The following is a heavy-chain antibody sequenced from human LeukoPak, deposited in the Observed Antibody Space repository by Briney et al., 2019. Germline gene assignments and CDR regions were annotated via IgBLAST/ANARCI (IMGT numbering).Heavy chain of an antibody. CDR1: GGSFSGYY. D-gene: IGHD6-13*01. J-gene: IGHJ6*02. CDR2: INHSGST. CDR3: ARGGGPIAAAGTEAYYYGMDV. Sequence: SETLSLTCAVYGGSFSGYYWSWIRQPPGKGLEWIGEINHSGSTNYNPSLKSRVTISVDTSKNQFSLKLSSVTAADTAVYYCARGGGPIAAAGTEAYYYGMDVWGQGTTVTVSS. V-gene: IGHV4-34*01.